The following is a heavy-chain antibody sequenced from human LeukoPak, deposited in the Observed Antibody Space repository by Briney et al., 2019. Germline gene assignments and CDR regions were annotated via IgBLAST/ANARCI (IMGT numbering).Heavy chain of an antibody. D-gene: IGHD5-12*01. CDR2: INHSGST. J-gene: IGHJ5*02. CDR1: GGSFSGYS. V-gene: IGHV4-34*01. Sequence: SETLSLTCTVYGGSFSGYSWSWIRQPPGKGLEWIGEINHSGSTNYNPSLKSRVTISVDTSKNQFSLKLSSVTAADTAVYYCAREGLGYGGRFDPWGQGTLVTVSS. CDR3: AREGLGYGGRFDP.